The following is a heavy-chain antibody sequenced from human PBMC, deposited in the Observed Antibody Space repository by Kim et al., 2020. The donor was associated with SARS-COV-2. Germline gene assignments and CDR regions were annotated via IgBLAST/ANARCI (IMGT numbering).Heavy chain of an antibody. J-gene: IGHJ6*02. CDR2: IGSVGDGI. V-gene: IGHV3-23*01. CDR1: GFTFSNYA. D-gene: IGHD5-12*01. CDR3: ASRRKWIGMDV. Sequence: GGSLRLSCAASGFTFSNYAMSWVRQAPGKGLEWVSVIGSVGDGIHYSDSVEGRFTISRDNFKNTVDLEMISLRAEDTAIYYCASRRKWIGMDVWGQGTT.